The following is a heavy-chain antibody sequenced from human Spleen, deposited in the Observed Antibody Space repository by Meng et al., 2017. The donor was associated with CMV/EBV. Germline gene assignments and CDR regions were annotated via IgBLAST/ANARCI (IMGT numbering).Heavy chain of an antibody. D-gene: IGHD3-10*01. CDR2: IRYDGSNK. Sequence: QVQLVESGGGVVQPGGSLRLSCAASGFTFSSYGMHWVRQAPGKGLEWVAFIRYDGSNKYYADSVKGRFTISRDNSKNTLYLQMNSLRAEDTAVYYCAGMVRGVMAGDYWGQGTLVTVSS. J-gene: IGHJ4*02. CDR1: GFTFSSYG. CDR3: AGMVRGVMAGDY. V-gene: IGHV3-30*02.